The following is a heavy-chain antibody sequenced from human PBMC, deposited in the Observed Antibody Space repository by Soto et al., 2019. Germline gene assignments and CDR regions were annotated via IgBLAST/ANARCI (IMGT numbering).Heavy chain of an antibody. CDR2: ISSSSSYK. J-gene: IGHJ4*02. CDR1: GFTFSSYS. D-gene: IGHD1-7*01. V-gene: IGHV3-21*01. Sequence: GGSLRLSCAASGFTFSSYSMNWVRQAPGKGLEWVSSISSSSSYKYYADSVKGRFTISRDNTKNSLYLQMNSLRAEDTTVYYCARVITGTTGSQPVDYWGQGTLVTVSS. CDR3: ARVITGTTGSQPVDY.